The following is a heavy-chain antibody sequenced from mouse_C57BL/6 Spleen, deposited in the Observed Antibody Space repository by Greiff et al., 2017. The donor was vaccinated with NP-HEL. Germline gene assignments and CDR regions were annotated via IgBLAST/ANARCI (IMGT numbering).Heavy chain of an antibody. CDR2: IYPGDGDT. D-gene: IGHD1-1*01. J-gene: IGHJ2*01. CDR3: ARGDYYDSTYFDY. CDR1: GYAFSSSW. V-gene: IGHV1-82*01. Sequence: VQLQQSGPELVKPGASVKISCKASGYAFSSSWMNWVKQRPGKGLEWIGRIYPGDGDTNYNGKFKGKATLTADKSSSTAYMQLSSLTSEDSAVYFCARGDYYDSTYFDYWGQGTTLTVSS.